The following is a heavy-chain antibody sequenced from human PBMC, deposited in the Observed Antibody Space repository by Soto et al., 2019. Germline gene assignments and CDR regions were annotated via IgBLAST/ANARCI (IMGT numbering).Heavy chain of an antibody. CDR1: GGSLTGYF. J-gene: IGHJ4*02. CDR3: LRVANGAY. Sequence: QVQLQESGPGLVKPSETLSLTCSVSGGSLTGYFWHWIRQPPGKGLEWIGYMFYSGSTNYNPSLKSRVTISLDTSKNQVSLKLDSVTAADTAVYYCLRVANGAYWGQGTLVTVSS. CDR2: MFYSGST. V-gene: IGHV4-59*01. D-gene: IGHD4-17*01.